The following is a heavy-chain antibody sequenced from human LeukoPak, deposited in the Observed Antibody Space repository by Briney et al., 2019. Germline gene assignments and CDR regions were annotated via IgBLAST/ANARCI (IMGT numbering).Heavy chain of an antibody. D-gene: IGHD5-12*01. J-gene: IGHJ4*02. CDR3: GGGFEGGIYGGYVN. CDR1: GGSFSGYY. Sequence: SETLSLTCAVYGGSFSGYYWSWIRQPPGKGLEWIGEINHSGSTNYNPSLKSRVTISVDTSKNQFSLKLSSVTAADTAVYYCGGGFEGGIYGGYVNWGKGTLVIISS. V-gene: IGHV4-34*01. CDR2: INHSGST.